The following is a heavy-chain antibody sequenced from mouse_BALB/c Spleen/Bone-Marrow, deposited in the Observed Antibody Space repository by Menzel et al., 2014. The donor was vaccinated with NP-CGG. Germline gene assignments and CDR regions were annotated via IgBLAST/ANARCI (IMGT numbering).Heavy chain of an antibody. CDR3: ARLSYYRRFAY. D-gene: IGHD1-1*01. Sequence: VQLKESGGGLVQPGGSLKLSCAASGFAFSRYWMSWVRQAPGKGLEWIGEINPDSSTINYAPSLKDKFILSRDNAKNTLYLQTSKVRSDDTALYYCARLSYYRRFAYWGQGTLVTVSA. V-gene: IGHV4-1*02. CDR2: INPDSSTI. J-gene: IGHJ3*01. CDR1: GFAFSRYW.